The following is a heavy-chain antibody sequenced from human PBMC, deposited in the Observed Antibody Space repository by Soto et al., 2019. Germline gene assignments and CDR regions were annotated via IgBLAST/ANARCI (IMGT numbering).Heavy chain of an antibody. CDR3: ARKFTYDFWSGPYYYGMDV. Sequence: GASVKVSCKASGYTFTSYGISWVRQAPGQGLEWMGWISAYNGNTNYAQKLQGRVTMTTDTSTSTAYMELRSLRSDDTAVYYCARKFTYDFWSGPYYYGMDVWGQGTTVTVSS. J-gene: IGHJ6*02. CDR2: ISAYNGNT. V-gene: IGHV1-18*01. D-gene: IGHD3-3*01. CDR1: GYTFTSYG.